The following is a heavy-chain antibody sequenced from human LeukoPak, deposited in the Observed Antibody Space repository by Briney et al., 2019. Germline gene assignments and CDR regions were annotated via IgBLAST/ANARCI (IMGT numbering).Heavy chain of an antibody. V-gene: IGHV3-21*04. CDR3: ASTFPGIADY. CDR1: GFTFSSYS. CDR2: ISSSSSYI. D-gene: IGHD6-13*01. Sequence: PGGSLRLSCAASGFTFSSYSMNWVRQAPGKGLEWVSSISSSSSYIYYADSVKGRFTISRDNSKNTLYLQMNSLRAEDTAVYYCASTFPGIADYWGQGTLVTVSS. J-gene: IGHJ4*02.